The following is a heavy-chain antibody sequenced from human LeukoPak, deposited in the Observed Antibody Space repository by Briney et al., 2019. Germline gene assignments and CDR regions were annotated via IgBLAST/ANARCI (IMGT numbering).Heavy chain of an antibody. CDR3: AKGYDSSGYYLDY. D-gene: IGHD3-22*01. V-gene: IGHV3-30*02. CDR2: MRSDGSTK. CDR1: GFSFSSYG. J-gene: IGHJ4*02. Sequence: PGGSLRLPCAASGFSFSSYGMHWVRQAPGKGLEWVAYMRSDGSTKYYADSVKARFTIPRDNSKKTLYLQMNSLRPEDTAVYYCAKGYDSSGYYLDYWGQGTLVTVSP.